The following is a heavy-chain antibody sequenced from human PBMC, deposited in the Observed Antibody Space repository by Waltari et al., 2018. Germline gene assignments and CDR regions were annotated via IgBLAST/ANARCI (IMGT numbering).Heavy chain of an antibody. J-gene: IGHJ3*01. D-gene: IGHD2-15*01. V-gene: IGHV3-7*03. CDR3: ARESVVAASDDAADL. CDR2: IKQDGTEK. CDR1: GITFSRYW. Sequence: EVQLVESGGGLVQPGGSLRLSCVASGITFSRYWMTWVRQAPGKGLEWVANIKQDGTEKYYVDSVKGRFTISRDNVKNSLYLQMTSLRVEDTAVYYCARESVVAASDDAADLWGQGTMVTVSP.